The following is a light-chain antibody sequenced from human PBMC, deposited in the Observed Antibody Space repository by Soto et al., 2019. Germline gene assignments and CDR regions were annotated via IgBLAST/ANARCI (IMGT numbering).Light chain of an antibody. Sequence: EIVLTQSPGTLSLSPGERATLSCRASQSVSSSDLAWYQQKPGQSPRLLIYGASSRATGIPDRFSGSGSGTDFTLTISRLEPEDFAVYYWQQYGRSRTFGQGPNVEIK. J-gene: IGKJ1*01. V-gene: IGKV3-20*01. CDR3: QQYGRSRT. CDR1: QSVSSSD. CDR2: GAS.